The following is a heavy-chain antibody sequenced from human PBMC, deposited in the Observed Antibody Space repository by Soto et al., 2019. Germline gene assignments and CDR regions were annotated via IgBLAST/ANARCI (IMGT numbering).Heavy chain of an antibody. J-gene: IGHJ5*02. CDR2: IYYSGST. V-gene: IGHV4-59*08. CDR1: GGSISSYY. Sequence: SETLSLTCTVSGGSISSYYWSWIRQPPGKGLEWIGYIYYSGSTNYNPSLKSRVTISVDTSKNQFSLKLSSVTAADTAVYYCARSPRYTMVRGANNWFDPWGQGTLVTVSS. CDR3: ARSPRYTMVRGANNWFDP. D-gene: IGHD3-10*01.